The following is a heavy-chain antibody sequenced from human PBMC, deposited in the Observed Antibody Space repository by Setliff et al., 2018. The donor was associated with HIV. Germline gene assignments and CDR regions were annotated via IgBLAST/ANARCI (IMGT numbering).Heavy chain of an antibody. CDR2: INPKSGDT. D-gene: IGHD3-3*01. CDR3: TRGEYYNFWSGYFGSLDYYYYMDV. J-gene: IGHJ6*03. V-gene: IGHV1-2*02. CDR1: GYTFSDYY. Sequence: ASVKVSCKTSGYTFSDYYMHWVRQAPGQGLEWMGWINPKSGDTKYAQKFQGRVTMTRDTSISTVYMELSRLRSDDTAVYYFTRGEYYNFWSGYFGSLDYYYYMDVWGKGTTVTVSS.